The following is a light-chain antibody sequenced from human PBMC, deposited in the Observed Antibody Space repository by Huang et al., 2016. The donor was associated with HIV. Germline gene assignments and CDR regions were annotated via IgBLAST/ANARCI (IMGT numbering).Light chain of an antibody. CDR1: RSVSTN. J-gene: IGKJ4*01. CDR2: GSS. V-gene: IGKV3-15*01. CDR3: HQYNNWLLS. Sequence: IVMTQSPATLSVSPGERVTLSCRAKRSVSTNLAWYQQRPGQAPRLLIYGSSTRAPGVPARFSGSGAGTDFSLTISSLQSEDFALYYCHQYNNWLLSFGGGTRVDI.